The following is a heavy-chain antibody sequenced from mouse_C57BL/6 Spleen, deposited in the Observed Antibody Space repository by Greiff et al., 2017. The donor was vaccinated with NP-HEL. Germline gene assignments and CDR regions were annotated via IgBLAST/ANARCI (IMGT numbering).Heavy chain of an antibody. Sequence: DVQLQESGPGLVKPSQSLSLTCSVTGYSITSGYYWNWIRQFPGNKLEWMGYISYDGSNNYNPSLKNRISITRDTSKNQFFLKLNSVTTEDTATYYCARGYYGSSLMDYWGQGTSVTVSS. V-gene: IGHV3-6*01. D-gene: IGHD1-1*01. J-gene: IGHJ4*01. CDR3: ARGYYGSSLMDY. CDR2: ISYDGSN. CDR1: GYSITSGYY.